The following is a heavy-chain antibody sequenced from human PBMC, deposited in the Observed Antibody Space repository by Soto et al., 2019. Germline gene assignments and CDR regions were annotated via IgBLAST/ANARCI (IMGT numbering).Heavy chain of an antibody. CDR2: IYYSGST. V-gene: IGHV4-59*08. J-gene: IGHJ6*03. D-gene: IGHD3-3*01. CDR3: ARGTYYDFRGHYYYYMDV. CDR1: GGSISSYY. Sequence: SETLSLTCTVSGGSISSYYWSWIRQPPGKGLEWIGYIYYSGSTNYNPSLKSRVTISVATSKNQFSLKLSSVTAADTAVYYCARGTYYDFRGHYYYYMDVWGKGTTVTVSS.